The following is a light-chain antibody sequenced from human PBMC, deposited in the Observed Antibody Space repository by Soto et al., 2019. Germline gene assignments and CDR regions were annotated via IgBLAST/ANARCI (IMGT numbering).Light chain of an antibody. Sequence: DIQMTQSPSTLSASVGDRVTITCRASQSISSWLAWYQQKPGKAPNLLIYKASSLESGVPSRFSGSGSGTEFTITISSLQPDDFETYYCQQYKSYSRTFGQGTKVEIK. CDR1: QSISSW. J-gene: IGKJ1*01. CDR2: KAS. V-gene: IGKV1-5*03. CDR3: QQYKSYSRT.